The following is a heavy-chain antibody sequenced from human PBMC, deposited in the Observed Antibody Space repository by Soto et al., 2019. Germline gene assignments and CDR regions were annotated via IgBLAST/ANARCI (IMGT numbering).Heavy chain of an antibody. CDR1: GLTFSNYG. J-gene: IGHJ4*02. CDR2: ISNEGRDE. Sequence: QVHLVESGGGVVQPGRSLRLSCEVSGLTFSNYGMHWVRQGPGKGLEWVAVISNEGRDERYADSVRGRFTISRDNYKNTLYLQMSSLRAEDTAVYYCAKGCGTGTSCYILDYWGQGTLVTVSS. CDR3: AKGCGTGTSCYILDY. D-gene: IGHD2-2*02. V-gene: IGHV3-30*18.